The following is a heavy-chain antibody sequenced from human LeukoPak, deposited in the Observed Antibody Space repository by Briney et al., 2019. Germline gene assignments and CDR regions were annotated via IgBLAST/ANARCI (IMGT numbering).Heavy chain of an antibody. Sequence: SETLSLTCAVYGGSFSGYYWSWIRQPPGKGLEWIGEINHSGSTNYNPSLKCRVTISVDTPKNQFSLKLSSVTAADTAVYYCARGSKGYSYGSGTDFDYWGQGTLVTVSS. J-gene: IGHJ4*02. V-gene: IGHV4-34*01. CDR2: INHSGST. CDR3: ARGSKGYSYGSGTDFDY. CDR1: GGSFSGYY. D-gene: IGHD5-18*01.